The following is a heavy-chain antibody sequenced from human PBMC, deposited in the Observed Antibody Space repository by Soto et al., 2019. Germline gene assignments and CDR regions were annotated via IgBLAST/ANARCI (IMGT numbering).Heavy chain of an antibody. CDR3: AREGDHPFSLGY. J-gene: IGHJ4*02. CDR1: GGSITDKW. D-gene: IGHD3-16*01. Sequence: QVQLQESGPGLVKPSGILSLTCAVSGGSITDKWWSWIRQTPGKGLEWIGEVHHSGRTTYSPSLKRLVPMSVDTSKNVFSLKLFSLTAADTAIYYCAREGDHPFSLGYWGQGTLVTVSS. V-gene: IGHV4-4*02. CDR2: VHHSGRT.